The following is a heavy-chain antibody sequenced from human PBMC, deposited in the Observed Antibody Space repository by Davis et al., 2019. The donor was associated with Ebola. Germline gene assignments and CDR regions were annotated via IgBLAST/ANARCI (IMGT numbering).Heavy chain of an antibody. CDR3: AKDRGSYGGGDYFDY. V-gene: IGHV3-33*06. Sequence: GESLEISCAASGFTFSSYGMHWVRQAPGKGLEWVAVIWYDGSNKYYADSVKGRFTISRDNSKNTLYLQMNSLRAEDTAVYYCAKDRGSYGGGDYFDYWGQGTLVTVSS. CDR1: GFTFSSYG. CDR2: IWYDGSNK. J-gene: IGHJ4*02. D-gene: IGHD4-23*01.